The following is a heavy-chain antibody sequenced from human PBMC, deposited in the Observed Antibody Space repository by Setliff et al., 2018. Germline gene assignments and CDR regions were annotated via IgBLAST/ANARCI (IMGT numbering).Heavy chain of an antibody. V-gene: IGHV4-4*07. CDR3: TRGRQNYYYMDV. J-gene: IGHJ6*03. Sequence: SETLSLTCTVSGGSVTSYYWSWIRQAAGKGLEWVGRISSNGRTNYNPSLEGRVSMSVDTSKNQISLHLTSMTTADTALYYCTRGRQNYYYMDVWDKGATVTVSS. CDR2: ISSNGRT. CDR1: GGSVTSYY.